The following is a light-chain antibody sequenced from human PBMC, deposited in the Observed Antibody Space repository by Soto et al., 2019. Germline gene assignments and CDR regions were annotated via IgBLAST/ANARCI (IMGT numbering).Light chain of an antibody. V-gene: IGKV3-11*01. Sequence: EIVLTQSPATLSLSPGERATLSCRASQSVSSYLAWYQQKPGQAPRLLIYDASNRATGIPARFSGSGSGTGFTLTISSLEPEDFALYYCQQRNNLPRTFGQGTKVEIK. CDR3: QQRNNLPRT. CDR2: DAS. J-gene: IGKJ1*01. CDR1: QSVSSY.